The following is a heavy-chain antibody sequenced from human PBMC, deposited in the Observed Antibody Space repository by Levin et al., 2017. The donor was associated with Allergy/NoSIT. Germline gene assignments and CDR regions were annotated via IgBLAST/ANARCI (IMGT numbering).Heavy chain of an antibody. CDR3: ASAGLDDYGGRVDY. Sequence: SQTLSLTCAVSGYSISSGSYWGWIRQPPGKGLEWIGSIYHSGSTYFNPSLKSRVTISLDTSKNQFSLKLSSVTAADTAVYFCASAGLDDYGGRVDYWGQGTLVTVSS. D-gene: IGHD4-23*01. J-gene: IGHJ4*02. V-gene: IGHV4-38-2*01. CDR2: IYHSGST. CDR1: GYSISSGSY.